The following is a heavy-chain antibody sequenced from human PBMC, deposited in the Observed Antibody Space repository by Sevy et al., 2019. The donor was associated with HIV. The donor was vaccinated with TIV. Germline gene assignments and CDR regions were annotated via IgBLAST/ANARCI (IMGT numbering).Heavy chain of an antibody. CDR1: GGSISSGGYY. J-gene: IGHJ3*02. D-gene: IGHD6-13*01. Sequence: SETLSLTCTVSGGSISSGGYYWSWIRQHPGKGLEWIGYIYYSGSTYYNPSLKSRVTISVDTSKNQFSLKLSSVTAADTAVYYCARGGVEQQLVHDAFDIWVQGTMVTVSS. V-gene: IGHV4-31*03. CDR3: ARGGVEQQLVHDAFDI. CDR2: IYYSGST.